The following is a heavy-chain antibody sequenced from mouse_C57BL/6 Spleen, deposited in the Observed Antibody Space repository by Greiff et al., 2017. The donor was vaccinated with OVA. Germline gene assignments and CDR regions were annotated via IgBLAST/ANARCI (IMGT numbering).Heavy chain of an antibody. CDR1: GYTFTSYW. CDR2: IDPSDSYT. V-gene: IGHV1-69*01. J-gene: IGHJ4*01. CDR3: ARSYDYDEYYDMDY. D-gene: IGHD2-4*01. Sequence: QVQLQQPGAELVMPWASVKLSCKASGYTFTSYWMYWVKQRPGQGLEWIGEIDPSDSYTNYNQSFKAKSPLTVDKSSSTSYMQLSSLTSDDSAVYYCARSYDYDEYYDMDYWGQGTSVTVSS.